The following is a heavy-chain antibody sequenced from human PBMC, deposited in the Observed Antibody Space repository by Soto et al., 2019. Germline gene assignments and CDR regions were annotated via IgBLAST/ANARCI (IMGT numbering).Heavy chain of an antibody. CDR2: IYSGGST. Sequence: EVQLVESGGGLVQPGGSLRLSCAASGVTVSSNSMSWVRQAPGKGLEWVSVIYSGGSTYYADSVKGRFTISRDNSKNTLYSEMNSLRAEDTAVYYCARHGYNYGGGYFDYWGQGTLVTVSS. CDR3: ARHGYNYGGGYFDY. D-gene: IGHD5-18*01. V-gene: IGHV3-66*04. J-gene: IGHJ4*02. CDR1: GVTVSSNS.